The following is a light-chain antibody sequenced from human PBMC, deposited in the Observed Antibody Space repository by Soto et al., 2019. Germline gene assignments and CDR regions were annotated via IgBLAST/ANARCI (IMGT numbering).Light chain of an antibody. CDR3: LLAYSGARV. J-gene: IGLJ1*01. Sequence: QAVVTQEPSLTVSPGGTVTLTCGSSTGPVTSGHYPYWFQQKPGQAPRTLIYDTSKKKSWTPARFSGSLLGGKAALTLSGAQPEDEAEYYCLLAYSGARVFGTGTKLTVL. V-gene: IGLV7-46*01. CDR1: TGPVTSGHY. CDR2: DTS.